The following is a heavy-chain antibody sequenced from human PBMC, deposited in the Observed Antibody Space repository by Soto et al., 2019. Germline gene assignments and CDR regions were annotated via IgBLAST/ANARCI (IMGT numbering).Heavy chain of an antibody. D-gene: IGHD3-10*01. CDR2: MNPNSGNT. V-gene: IGHV1-8*01. Sequence: ASVKVSCKASGYTFTSYDINWVRQATGQGLEWMGWMNPNSGNTGYAQKFQGRVTMTRNTSISTAYMELSSLRSEDTAGYYCASGASGGFLRDDDYHGKDVWGQGTTVTGSS. CDR1: GYTFTSYD. CDR3: ASGASGGFLRDDDYHGKDV. J-gene: IGHJ6*02.